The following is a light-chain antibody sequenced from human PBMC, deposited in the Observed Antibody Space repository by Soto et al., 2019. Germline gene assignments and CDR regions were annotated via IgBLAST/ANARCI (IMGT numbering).Light chain of an antibody. Sequence: QAVVTQEPSFSVSPGRTVTFTCGLSSGSVSTSYYPSWYQQTPGQPPRTLIYSTNTRSSGVPDRFSGSILGNKAALTITGAQADDESDYYCVLYMGSGISVFGGGTQLTVL. V-gene: IGLV8-61*01. CDR2: STN. CDR1: SGSVSTSYY. CDR3: VLYMGSGISV. J-gene: IGLJ3*02.